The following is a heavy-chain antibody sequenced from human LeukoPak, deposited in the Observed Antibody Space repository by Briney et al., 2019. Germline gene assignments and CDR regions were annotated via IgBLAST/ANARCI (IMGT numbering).Heavy chain of an antibody. CDR3: ARHIQFNWFDP. CDR2: IYSSGST. J-gene: IGHJ5*02. D-gene: IGHD4-11*01. Sequence: TSETLSPTCTVSGGSVSSYCWSWIRQPPGKGLEWIGYIYSSGSTNYNPSLKSRVTISVDTSKNQFSLKLSSVTAADTAVYYCARHIQFNWFDPWGQGTLVTVSS. V-gene: IGHV4-59*08. CDR1: GGSVSSYC.